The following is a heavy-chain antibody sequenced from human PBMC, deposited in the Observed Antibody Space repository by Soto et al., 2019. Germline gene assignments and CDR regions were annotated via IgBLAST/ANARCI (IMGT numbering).Heavy chain of an antibody. V-gene: IGHV4-30-2*01. CDR3: ARGGALRPNGHVPLAF. CDR1: GASITSGSYS. J-gene: IGHJ4*02. D-gene: IGHD1-26*01. CDR2: IHVTGYT. Sequence: QLQLQESGSGLVNPSQTLSLTCTVSGASITSGSYSWSWIRQAPGKGLEWIGNIHVTGYTAFSPSLKRRLTMSVDTSKNQFSLNVNSVTASDTAVYFCARGGALRPNGHVPLAFGGQGTLVTVSS.